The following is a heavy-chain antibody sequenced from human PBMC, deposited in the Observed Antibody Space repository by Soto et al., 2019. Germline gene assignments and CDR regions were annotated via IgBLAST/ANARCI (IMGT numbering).Heavy chain of an antibody. V-gene: IGHV3-74*01. J-gene: IGHJ6*02. CDR1: GFTFSSYW. CDR3: TRTPYYYGMDV. CDR2: INTDGSST. Sequence: PGGSLRLSCAASGFTFSSYWMHWVRQAPGKGLVWASRINTDGSSTIYADSVKGRFTISRDNAKNTLYLQMNSLRAEDTAMYYCTRTPYYYGMDVSGQGTTVTVSS.